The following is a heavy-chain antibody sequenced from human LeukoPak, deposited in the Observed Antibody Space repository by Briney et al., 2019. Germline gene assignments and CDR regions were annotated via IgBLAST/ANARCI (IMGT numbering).Heavy chain of an antibody. J-gene: IGHJ4*02. V-gene: IGHV1-2*02. D-gene: IGHD2-2*01. CDR1: GYTLTGYY. CDR2: INPNSGGT. CDR3: ARGYCSSTSCYPIDY. Sequence: ASVKVSCKASGYTLTGYYMHWVRQASGQGLEWMGWINPNSGGTNYAQKFQGRVTMTRDTSISTAYMELSRLRSDDTAVYYCARGYCSSTSCYPIDYWGQGTLVTVSS.